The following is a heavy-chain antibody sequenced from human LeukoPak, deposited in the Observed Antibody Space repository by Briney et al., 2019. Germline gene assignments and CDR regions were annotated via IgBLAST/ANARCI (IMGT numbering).Heavy chain of an antibody. J-gene: IGHJ4*02. CDR3: AKYWGES. D-gene: IGHD3-16*01. Sequence: PGGSLRLSCAASGFTVSNNYMSWVRQAPGKGLVWVSSIYSGGSTYYTDSVKGRFTISRDNSKNTPYLQMNSLRAEDTAIYYCAKYWGESWGQGTLVTVSS. CDR2: IYSGGST. V-gene: IGHV3-66*01. CDR1: GFTVSNNY.